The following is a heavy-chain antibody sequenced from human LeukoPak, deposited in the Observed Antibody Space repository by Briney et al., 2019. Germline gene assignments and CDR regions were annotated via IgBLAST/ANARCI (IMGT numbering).Heavy chain of an antibody. D-gene: IGHD5-18*01. J-gene: IGHJ6*03. Sequence: GGSLRLSCAASGFTFSSYAMSWVRQAPGKGLEWVSAISGSGGSTYYADSVKGRFTISRDNSKNTLYLQMNSLRAEDTAVYYCAKEQSGYSYGYDYYYYMDIWGKGTTVTVSS. V-gene: IGHV3-23*01. CDR3: AKEQSGYSYGYDYYYYMDI. CDR2: ISGSGGST. CDR1: GFTFSSYA.